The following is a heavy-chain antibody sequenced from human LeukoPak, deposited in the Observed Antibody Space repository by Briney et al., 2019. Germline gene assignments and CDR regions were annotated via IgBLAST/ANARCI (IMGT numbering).Heavy chain of an antibody. CDR3: ARDSRYAYDY. D-gene: IGHD2-2*01. V-gene: IGHV1-18*01. CDR2: ISAYNGNT. Sequence: ASVKVSCKPSGYTFTSHGITWVRQAPGQGLEWMGWISAYNGNTNYAQKLQGRVTMTTDTSTSTAYMELRSLRSDDTAVYYCARDSRYAYDYWGQGTLVTVSS. CDR1: GYTFTSHG. J-gene: IGHJ4*02.